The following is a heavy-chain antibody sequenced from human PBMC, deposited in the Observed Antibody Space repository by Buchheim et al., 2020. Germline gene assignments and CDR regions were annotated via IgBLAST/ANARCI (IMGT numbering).Heavy chain of an antibody. V-gene: IGHV4-4*02. Sequence: QVQLQESGPGLVKPSGTLSLTCAVSGDSVSNGNWWNWVRQPPGKGLEWIGEIDHSGFTKYNPSLKSRVTIELDKPNNQFSPKLTSVTAADTAVYYCARDSGYRSEYWGQGTL. D-gene: IGHD5-18*01. J-gene: IGHJ4*02. CDR2: IDHSGFT. CDR1: GDSVSNGNW. CDR3: ARDSGYRSEY.